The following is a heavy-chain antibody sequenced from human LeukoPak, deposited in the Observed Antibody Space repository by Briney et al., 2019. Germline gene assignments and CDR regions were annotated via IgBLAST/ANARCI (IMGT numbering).Heavy chain of an antibody. V-gene: IGHV3-23*05. Sequence: GGSLRLSCAASGFTFSNYAMSWVRQAPGKGLEWVSSISGYSTYYADSVKGRFIISRDNSKNTMYLQMNGLRAEDTAIYYCYGIHLGDAFDLWGQGTMVTVSS. D-gene: IGHD3-16*01. CDR1: GFTFSNYA. CDR3: YGIHLGDAFDL. J-gene: IGHJ3*01. CDR2: ISGYST.